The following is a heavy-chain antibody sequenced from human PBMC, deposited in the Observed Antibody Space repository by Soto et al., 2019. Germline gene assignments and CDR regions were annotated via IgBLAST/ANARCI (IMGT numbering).Heavy chain of an antibody. CDR2: ISYDGSNK. CDR3: VGIAVAGTPYYYYGMDV. V-gene: IGHV3-30-3*01. Sequence: VGSLRLSCAASGFTFSSYAMHWVRQAPGKGLEWVAVISYDGSNKYYADSVKGRFTISRDNSKNTLYLQMNSLRAEDTAVYYCVGIAVAGTPYYYYGMDVWGQGTTVTVSS. D-gene: IGHD6-19*01. CDR1: GFTFSSYA. J-gene: IGHJ6*02.